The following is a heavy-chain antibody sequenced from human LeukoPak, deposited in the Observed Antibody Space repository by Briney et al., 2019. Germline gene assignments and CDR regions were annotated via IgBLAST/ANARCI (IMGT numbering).Heavy chain of an antibody. CDR1: GGSFSGYY. CDR2: IYHSGST. J-gene: IGHJ5*02. Sequence: SETLSLTCAVYGGSFSGYYRSWIRQPPGKGLEWIGEIYHSGSTNYNPSLKSRVTISVDKSKNQFSLKLSSVTAADTAVYYCATSDSSGYHSSWGQGTLVTVSS. D-gene: IGHD3-22*01. V-gene: IGHV4-34*01. CDR3: ATSDSSGYHSS.